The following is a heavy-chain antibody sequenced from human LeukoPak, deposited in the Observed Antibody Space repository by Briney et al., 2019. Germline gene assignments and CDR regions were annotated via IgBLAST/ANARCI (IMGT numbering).Heavy chain of an antibody. D-gene: IGHD3-3*01. CDR1: GFTFSSYW. V-gene: IGHV3-74*01. Sequence: PGGSLRLSCAASGFTFSSYWMHWVRQAPGKGLVWVSRINSGGSSTSYADSVQGRFTISRDNAKNTLYLQRSSLRAEDTAVYYCARGVWRDYYAFDIWGQGTMVTVSS. CDR2: INSGGSST. CDR3: ARGVWRDYYAFDI. J-gene: IGHJ3*02.